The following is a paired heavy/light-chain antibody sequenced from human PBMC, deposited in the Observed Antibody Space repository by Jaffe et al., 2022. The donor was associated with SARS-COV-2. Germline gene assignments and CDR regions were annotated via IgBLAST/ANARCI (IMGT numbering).Heavy chain of an antibody. D-gene: IGHD3-9*01. CDR2: SRDKAHSYTT. V-gene: IGHV3-72*01. J-gene: IGHJ4*02. CDR1: GITISGHY. CDR3: ATTYFHSDIYWPDQ. Sequence: EVQLVESGGGLVQPGGSLRLSCAASGITISGHYMDWVRQAPGKGLEWVGRSRDKAHSYTTEYAASVKDRFTLSRDDSKNSLYLQMNRLKTEDTAVYYCATTYFHSDIYWPDQWGQGTLVTVSS.
Light chain of an antibody. J-gene: IGKJ4*01. V-gene: IGKV1-9*01. Sequence: DIQLTQSPSFLSASVGDRVTITCRASQGISSYLAWFQQKPGKAPKLLICAASTLQSGVPSRFSGSGSGTEFTLTISSLQPEDFATYYCQHFNNYPLTFGGGTKVEIK. CDR3: QHFNNYPLT. CDR2: AAS. CDR1: QGISSY.